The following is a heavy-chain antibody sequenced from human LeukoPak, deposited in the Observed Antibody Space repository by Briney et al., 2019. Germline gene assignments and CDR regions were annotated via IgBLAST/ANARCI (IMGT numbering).Heavy chain of an antibody. CDR1: GLTLGGHD. D-gene: IGHD4-11*01. Sequence: GGSLRLSCTASGLTLGGHDMHWVRQTTGEGLEWVAAVSSGHHAFYAGSVKGRFTVSREDAKNSLYLQMTSLRAGATAVYYCVREARGSHYTYFDYWGQGSLITVSS. CDR2: VSSGHHA. J-gene: IGHJ4*02. CDR3: VREARGSHYTYFDY. V-gene: IGHV3-13*01.